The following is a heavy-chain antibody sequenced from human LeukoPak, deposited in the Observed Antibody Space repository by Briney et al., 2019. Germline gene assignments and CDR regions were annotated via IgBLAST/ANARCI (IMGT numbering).Heavy chain of an antibody. CDR1: GGSIYSGGYC. CDR2: IYHSGST. V-gene: IGHV4-61*08. D-gene: IGHD2-2*02. J-gene: IGHJ4*02. CDR3: AGQNIPTPHDY. Sequence: SSETLSLTCTVSGGSIYSGGYCWTWIRQPPGEGREWIAYIYHSGSTNYNPSLKSRVTISADTSKNQFSLNLRSVTAADTAVYYCAGQNIPTPHDYWGQGTQVTVSS.